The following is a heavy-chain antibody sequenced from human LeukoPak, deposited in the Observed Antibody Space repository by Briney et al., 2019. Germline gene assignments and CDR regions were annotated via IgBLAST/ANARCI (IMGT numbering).Heavy chain of an antibody. CDR2: IIPIFGTA. CDR1: GGTFSSYA. CDR3: ARAYFWSGYLNYFDY. J-gene: IGHJ4*02. D-gene: IGHD3-3*01. Sequence: GASVKVSCKASGGTFSSYAISWVRQAPGQGLEWMGGIIPIFGTANYAQKFQGRVTITTDESTSTAYMALSSLRSEDTAVYYCARAYFWSGYLNYFDYWGQGTLVTVSS. V-gene: IGHV1-69*05.